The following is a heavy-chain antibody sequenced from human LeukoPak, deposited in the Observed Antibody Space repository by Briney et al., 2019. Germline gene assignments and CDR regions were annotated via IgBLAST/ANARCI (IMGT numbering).Heavy chain of an antibody. CDR1: GGSFSGYY. CDR2: INHSGST. J-gene: IGHJ4*02. Sequence: SETLSLTCAVYGGSFSGYYWSWIRQPPGKWLDWIGEINHSGSTNYNPSLKSRVTISVDTSKNQFSLKLSSVTAADTAVYYFLRAEVGIRYFDWLPDYWGQGTLVTVSS. V-gene: IGHV4-34*01. CDR3: LRAEVGIRYFDWLPDY. D-gene: IGHD3-9*01.